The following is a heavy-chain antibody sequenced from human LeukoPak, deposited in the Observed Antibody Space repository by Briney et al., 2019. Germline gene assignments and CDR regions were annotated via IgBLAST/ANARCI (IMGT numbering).Heavy chain of an antibody. CDR2: INPSGGST. Sequence: ASVKVSCKASGYTFTSYYMHWVRQAPGQGLEWMGIINPSGGSTSYAQKFQGRVTMTRDTSISTAYMELSRLRSDDTAVYYCARAQDIPRGYYYYYMDVWGKGTTVTVSS. V-gene: IGHV1-46*01. J-gene: IGHJ6*03. D-gene: IGHD5/OR15-5a*01. CDR3: ARAQDIPRGYYYYYMDV. CDR1: GYTFTSYY.